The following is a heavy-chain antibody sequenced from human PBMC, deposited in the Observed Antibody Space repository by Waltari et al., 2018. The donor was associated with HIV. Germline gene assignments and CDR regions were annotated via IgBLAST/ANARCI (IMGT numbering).Heavy chain of an antibody. CDR3: ARSSITGTSGGGMDV. CDR1: GYTFTSYD. Sequence: QVQLVQSGAEVKKPGASVKVSCKASGYTFTSYDINWVRQATGQGLEWMGWMNPNSGNTGDAQKVQGRVTMTRKTSISTAYMELSSLRSEDTAVYYCARSSITGTSGGGMDVWGQGTTVTVSS. CDR2: MNPNSGNT. D-gene: IGHD1-20*01. J-gene: IGHJ6*02. V-gene: IGHV1-8*01.